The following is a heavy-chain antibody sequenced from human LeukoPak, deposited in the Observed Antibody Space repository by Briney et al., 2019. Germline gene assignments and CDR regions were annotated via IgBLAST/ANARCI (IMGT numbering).Heavy chain of an antibody. Sequence: GGSLRLSCAASGFTFSSYAMSWVRQAPGKGLEWVSAISGSGGSTYYADSVKGRFTISRDNSKNTLYLQMNSLRAEDTAVYYCARAPEDIVVVVAAASDYWGQGTLVTVSS. CDR2: ISGSGGST. D-gene: IGHD2-15*01. V-gene: IGHV3-23*01. CDR3: ARAPEDIVVVVAAASDY. J-gene: IGHJ4*02. CDR1: GFTFSSYA.